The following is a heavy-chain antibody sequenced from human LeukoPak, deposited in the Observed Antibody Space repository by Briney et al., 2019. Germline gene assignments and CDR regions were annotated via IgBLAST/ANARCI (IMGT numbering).Heavy chain of an antibody. V-gene: IGHV3-23*01. J-gene: IGHJ4*02. CDR2: ISGSGGST. D-gene: IGHD6-19*01. CDR1: GFTFSSYA. Sequence: GGSLRLSCAASGFTFSSYAMSWVRQAPGKGLEWVSAISGSGGSTYYADSVKGRFTISRGNSKNTLYLQMNSLRAEDTAVYYCARRPAGAAGLFFDYWGQGALVTVSS. CDR3: ARRPAGAAGLFFDY.